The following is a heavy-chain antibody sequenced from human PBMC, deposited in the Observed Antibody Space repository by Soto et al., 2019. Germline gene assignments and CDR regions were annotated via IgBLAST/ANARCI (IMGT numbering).Heavy chain of an antibody. V-gene: IGHV3-11*06. J-gene: IGHJ6*02. CDR1: GFTFSDYY. D-gene: IGHD6-6*01. Sequence: GGSLRLSCAASGFTFSDYYMSWIRQAPGKGLEWVSYISSSSSYTNYADSVKGRFTISRDNAKNSLYLQMNSLRAEDTAVYYCASDRYSSSSPLSGMEVWGRGTTVTVSS. CDR3: ASDRYSSSSPLSGMEV. CDR2: ISSSSSYT.